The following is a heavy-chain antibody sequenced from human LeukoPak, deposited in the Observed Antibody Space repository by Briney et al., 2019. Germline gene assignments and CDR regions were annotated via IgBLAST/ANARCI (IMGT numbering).Heavy chain of an antibody. CDR3: ARDLVLGRGYDSRDY. V-gene: IGHV1-2*02. CDR1: GYTFTGYY. J-gene: IGHJ4*02. D-gene: IGHD5-12*01. Sequence: ASVKVSCKASGYTFTGYYMHWVRQAPGQGLEWMGWIIPNSGGTNYAQKFQGRVTMTRDTSISTAYMELSRLTSDDTAVYYCARDLVLGRGYDSRDYWGQGTLVTASS. CDR2: IIPNSGGT.